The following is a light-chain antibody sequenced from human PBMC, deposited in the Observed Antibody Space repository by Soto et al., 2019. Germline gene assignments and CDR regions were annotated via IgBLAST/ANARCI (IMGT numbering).Light chain of an antibody. J-gene: IGKJ5*01. V-gene: IGKV3-11*01. Sequence: EMILTQSPATLSLSPGERATLSCKTSQGISKYIAWYQQKPGQPPRLLIYDASNRATGIPARFSGSGSGTDFTLTISSLEPEDFAVYYCQQYGSSRITFGQGTRLEIK. CDR1: QGISKY. CDR2: DAS. CDR3: QQYGSSRIT.